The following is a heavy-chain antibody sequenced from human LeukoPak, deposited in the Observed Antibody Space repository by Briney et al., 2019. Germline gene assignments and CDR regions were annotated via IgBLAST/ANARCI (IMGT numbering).Heavy chain of an antibody. V-gene: IGHV4-39*01. J-gene: IGHJ5*02. CDR2: GYYDGRS. D-gene: IGHD5-12*01. Sequence: SETLSLTCTVSGDSVITNAYYWGWIRQPPGQGLEWIGSGYYDGRSYYSPSLKSRVIVFVDTSKNQFSLKLSSVTAADKAVYSCVRSKYSGTLFDPWGQGTLVTVPS. CDR3: VRSKYSGTLFDP. CDR1: GDSVITNAYY.